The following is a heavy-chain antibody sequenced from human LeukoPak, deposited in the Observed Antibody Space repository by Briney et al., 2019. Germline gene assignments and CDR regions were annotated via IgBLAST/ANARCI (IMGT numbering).Heavy chain of an antibody. CDR3: ASGVAIVVGMDV. Sequence: GGSLRLSCAASGFTFSSYSMNWVRQAPGKGLEWVSSISSSSSYIYYAGSVRGRFTISRDNAKNSLYLQMNSLRAEDTAVYYCASGVAIVVGMDVWGQGTTVTVSS. V-gene: IGHV3-21*01. D-gene: IGHD2-2*01. CDR2: ISSSSSYI. J-gene: IGHJ6*02. CDR1: GFTFSSYS.